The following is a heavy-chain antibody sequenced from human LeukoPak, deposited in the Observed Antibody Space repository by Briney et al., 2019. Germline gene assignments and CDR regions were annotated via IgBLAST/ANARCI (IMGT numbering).Heavy chain of an antibody. Sequence: GASVKVSCKASGYTFTGYYMHWVRQAPGQGLEWMGWINPNSGGTNYAQKFQGRVTMTRDTSISTAYMELSRQRSDDTAVYYCARDRVRIYYDSSGYYDGYWGQGTLVTVSS. CDR3: ARDRVRIYYDSSGYYDGY. CDR1: GYTFTGYY. CDR2: INPNSGGT. V-gene: IGHV1-2*02. J-gene: IGHJ4*02. D-gene: IGHD3-22*01.